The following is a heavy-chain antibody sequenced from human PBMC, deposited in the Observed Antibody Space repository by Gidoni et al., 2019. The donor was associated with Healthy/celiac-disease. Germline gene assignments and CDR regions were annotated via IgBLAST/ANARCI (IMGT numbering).Heavy chain of an antibody. J-gene: IGHJ4*02. D-gene: IGHD2-15*01. CDR2: MNTNSGNT. Sequence: QVQLVQSGAEVKKPGASVKVSCKASGYTFTRYDITWVRQATGQGLEWMGWMNTNSGNTGYAQKFQGRVTMTRNTSISTAYMELSSLRSEDTAVYYCARVEGRVVVALGYWGQGTLVTVSS. V-gene: IGHV1-8*01. CDR1: GYTFTRYD. CDR3: ARVEGRVVVALGY.